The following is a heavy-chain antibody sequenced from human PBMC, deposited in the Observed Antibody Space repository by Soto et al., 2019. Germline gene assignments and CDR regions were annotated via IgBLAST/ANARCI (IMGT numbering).Heavy chain of an antibody. D-gene: IGHD3-10*01. CDR3: ARTMVRGVMPLKHYNYMDV. Sequence: QVQLVESGGGLVKPGGSLRLSCAASGFTFSDYYMSWIRQAPGKGLEWVAYISNNGSTIYYADSVKGRFTISRDNAKNSLYLQMNSLRAEDTAVYYCARTMVRGVMPLKHYNYMDVWGKGTSVTVSS. CDR1: GFTFSDYY. CDR2: ISNNGSTI. J-gene: IGHJ6*03. V-gene: IGHV3-11*01.